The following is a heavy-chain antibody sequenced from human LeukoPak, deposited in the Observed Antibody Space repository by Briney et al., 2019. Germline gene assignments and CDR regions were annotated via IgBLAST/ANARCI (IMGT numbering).Heavy chain of an antibody. CDR2: ISGSGGST. CDR3: ARAAAVSGAFRDNWFDP. CDR1: GFTFSSYA. D-gene: IGHD2-15*01. V-gene: IGHV3-23*01. Sequence: PGGSLRLSCAASGFTFSSYAMSWVRQPPGKGLEWVSAISGSGGSTYYADSVKGRFTISRDNSKSTVYLQMNSLRPEDTAVYFCARAAAVSGAFRDNWFDPWGQGTLVTVSS. J-gene: IGHJ5*02.